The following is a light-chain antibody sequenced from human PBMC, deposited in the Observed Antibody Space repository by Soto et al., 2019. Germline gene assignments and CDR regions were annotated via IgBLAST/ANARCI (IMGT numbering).Light chain of an antibody. CDR3: QQYYAIPRT. CDR1: QSVLDRSNNKNY. CDR2: WAS. V-gene: IGKV4-1*01. Sequence: DIVMTQSPDSLAVSLGERAIINCKSSQSVLDRSNNKNYLTWYQQKPGQPPKPLIYWASTREFGVPDRFSGTGSGTDFTLTSSSLQAEDMALYYCQQYYAIPRTFGQGTKVEIK. J-gene: IGKJ1*01.